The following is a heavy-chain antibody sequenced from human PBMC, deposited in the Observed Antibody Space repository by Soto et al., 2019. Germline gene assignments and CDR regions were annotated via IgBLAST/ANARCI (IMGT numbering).Heavy chain of an antibody. D-gene: IGHD3-22*01. Sequence: SVKVSFKASGFTFTSSAMQWVRQARGQRLEWIGWIVVGSGNTNYAQKFQERVTITRDMSTSTAYMELSSLRSEDTAVYYCAADGYYYDSSGYYFRNKGAFDIWGQGTMVTVS. CDR3: AADGYYYDSSGYYFRNKGAFDI. CDR2: IVVGSGNT. CDR1: GFTFTSSA. J-gene: IGHJ3*02. V-gene: IGHV1-58*02.